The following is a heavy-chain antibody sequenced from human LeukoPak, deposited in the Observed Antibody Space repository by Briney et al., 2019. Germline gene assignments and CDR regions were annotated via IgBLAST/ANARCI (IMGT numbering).Heavy chain of an antibody. V-gene: IGHV4-38-2*01. CDR3: AIESRITMVRGVISWFDP. D-gene: IGHD3-10*01. J-gene: IGHJ5*02. CDR1: GYSISSGYY. CDR2: IYHSVST. Sequence: SETLSLTCAVSGYSISSGYYWGWIRQPPGKGLEWIGSIYHSVSTYYNPSLKSRVTISVDTSKNQFSLKLSSVTAADTAVYYCAIESRITMVRGVISWFDPWGQGTLVTVSS.